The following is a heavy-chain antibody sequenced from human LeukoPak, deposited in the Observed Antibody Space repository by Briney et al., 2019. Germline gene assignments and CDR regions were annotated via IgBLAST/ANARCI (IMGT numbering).Heavy chain of an antibody. CDR3: ARDKYVFHYYYYMDV. V-gene: IGHV1-2*02. J-gene: IGHJ6*03. D-gene: IGHD2-2*01. Sequence: GASVKVSCKASGYTFTSYGISWVRQAPGQGLEWMGWINPNSGGTNYAQKFQGRVTMTRDTSISTAYMELSRLRSDDTAVYYCARDKYVFHYYYYMDVWGKGTTVTVSS. CDR1: GYTFTSYG. CDR2: INPNSGGT.